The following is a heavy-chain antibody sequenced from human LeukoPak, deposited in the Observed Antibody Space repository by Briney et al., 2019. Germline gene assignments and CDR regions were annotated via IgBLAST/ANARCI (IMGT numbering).Heavy chain of an antibody. CDR1: GFTFSDYY. J-gene: IGHJ4*02. Sequence: KAGGSLRLSCAASGFTFSDYYMSWIRQAPGKGLEWVSYISSSGSIIYYADSVKGRFTISRDNAKNSLYLQMNSLRAEDTAVYYCARVGVPGAISISDYWGQGTLVTVSS. CDR3: ARVGVPGAISISDY. CDR2: ISSSGSII. D-gene: IGHD3-3*01. V-gene: IGHV3-11*04.